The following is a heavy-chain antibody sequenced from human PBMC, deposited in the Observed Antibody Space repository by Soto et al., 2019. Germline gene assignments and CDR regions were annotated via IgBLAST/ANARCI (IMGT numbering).Heavy chain of an antibody. V-gene: IGHV3-30*03. D-gene: IGHD2-15*01. Sequence: QVPLVESGGGVVQPEKSLRLSCAASGFTFNSYGMHWVRQAPGKGLEWVAVISYDGSIKYYADSVKGRFTISRDNSKNTLYLQMTSLRADDMAVYYCATTYCSGGSCYPSCFVYWGQGTLVTVSS. CDR1: GFTFNSYG. CDR2: ISYDGSIK. CDR3: ATTYCSGGSCYPSCFVY. J-gene: IGHJ4*02.